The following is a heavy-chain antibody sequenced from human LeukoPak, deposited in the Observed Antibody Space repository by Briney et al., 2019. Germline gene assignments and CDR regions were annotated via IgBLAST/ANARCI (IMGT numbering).Heavy chain of an antibody. CDR1: GYTFTSYD. Sequence: ASVKVSYKASGYTFTSYDINWVRQATGQGLEWMGWMNPNSGNTGYAQKFQGRVTITRNTSISTAYMELSSLRSEDTAVYYCARHDSRGSSWYEDFWGQGTLVTVSS. CDR2: MNPNSGNT. D-gene: IGHD6-13*01. CDR3: ARHDSRGSSWYEDF. V-gene: IGHV1-8*03. J-gene: IGHJ4*02.